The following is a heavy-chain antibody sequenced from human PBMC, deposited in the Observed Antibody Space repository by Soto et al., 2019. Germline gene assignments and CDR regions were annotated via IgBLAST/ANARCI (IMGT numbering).Heavy chain of an antibody. Sequence: GGSLRLSCAASGFTFSSYSMNWVRQAPGKGLEWVSSICDESRYIYYADSVKGRFTISRDNSKNTLYLQMNSLRAEDTAVYYCARDDEWYSSSNDAFDIWGQGTMVTVSS. J-gene: IGHJ3*02. CDR1: GFTFSSYS. CDR3: ARDDEWYSSSNDAFDI. CDR2: ICDESRYI. V-gene: IGHV3-21*01. D-gene: IGHD6-13*01.